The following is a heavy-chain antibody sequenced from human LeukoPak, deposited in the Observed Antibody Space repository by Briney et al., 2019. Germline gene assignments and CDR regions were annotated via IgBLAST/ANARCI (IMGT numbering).Heavy chain of an antibody. CDR1: GFTFSSYA. D-gene: IGHD4-23*01. CDR2: DSGSGGST. J-gene: IGHJ4*02. V-gene: IGHV3-23*01. CDR3: AKDRYGGAPHSFDY. Sequence: PGGSLRLSCAASGFTFSSYAMSWVRQAPGKGLEWDSADSGSGGSTYYADSVKGRFTISRDNSKNTLYLQMNSLSAGDKAVYYCAKDRYGGAPHSFDYWGQGTLVTVSS.